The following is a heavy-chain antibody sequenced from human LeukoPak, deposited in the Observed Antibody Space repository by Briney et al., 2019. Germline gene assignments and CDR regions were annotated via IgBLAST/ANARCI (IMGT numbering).Heavy chain of an antibody. Sequence: KPSETLSLTCTVSGGSISSYYWSWIRQPPGKGLKWMGYIYYSGSTNYNTSLKSRVTISVDTSKNQFSLKLSSVTAADTAVYYCAREESGAAAGHWFDPWGQGTLVTVSS. CDR1: GGSISSYY. CDR3: AREESGAAAGHWFDP. CDR2: IYYSGST. D-gene: IGHD6-13*01. J-gene: IGHJ5*02. V-gene: IGHV4-59*01.